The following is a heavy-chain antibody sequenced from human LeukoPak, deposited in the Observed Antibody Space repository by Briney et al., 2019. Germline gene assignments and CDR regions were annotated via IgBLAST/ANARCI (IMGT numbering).Heavy chain of an antibody. CDR3: ATMFGESSDFDH. J-gene: IGHJ4*02. CDR2: LHSSGET. D-gene: IGHD3-10*02. Sequence: SETLSLTCVVSGGSISAYYWNWIRQPAGKGLEWIGRLHSSGETTSNPSLMSRATMLLDTSRNHFSLNLTSVTAADMAIYYCATMFGESSDFDHWGQGTLVTVSS. V-gene: IGHV4-4*07. CDR1: GGSISAYY.